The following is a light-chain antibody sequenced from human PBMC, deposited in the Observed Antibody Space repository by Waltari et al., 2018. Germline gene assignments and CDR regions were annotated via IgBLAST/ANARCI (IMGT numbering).Light chain of an antibody. CDR2: EGE. J-gene: IGLJ2*01. CDR1: SPAVGNYNI. CDR3: FSYAVSSTFMI. Sequence: QSALTQPASVSGSPGQPITISCTGTSPAVGNYNIVSWFQHHPGKAPKLLIYEGEKRPSGVSSRFFGSKSDKAASLTISGLEADDEAVYYCFSYAVSSTFMIFGGGTQLTVL. V-gene: IGLV2-23*01.